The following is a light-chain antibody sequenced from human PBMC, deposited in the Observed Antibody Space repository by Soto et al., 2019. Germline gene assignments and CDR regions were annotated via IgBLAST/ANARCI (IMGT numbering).Light chain of an antibody. Sequence: EIVLTQSPATLSLSPGERATLSCRASQSVSSYLAWYQQKPGQAPRLLIYDASNRATGIPDRFSGSGSGTDFTLTISRLEPEDFAVYYCQQYGSSALTFGGGTKVDIK. CDR1: QSVSSY. V-gene: IGKV3-20*01. CDR3: QQYGSSALT. J-gene: IGKJ4*01. CDR2: DAS.